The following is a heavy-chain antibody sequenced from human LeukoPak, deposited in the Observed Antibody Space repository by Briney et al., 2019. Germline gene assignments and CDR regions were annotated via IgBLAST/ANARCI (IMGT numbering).Heavy chain of an antibody. V-gene: IGHV4-59*08. CDR3: ARQKYSSGWYPDAFDI. J-gene: IGHJ3*02. CDR2: IYYSGST. D-gene: IGHD6-19*01. Sequence: SETLSLTCTVSGGSISSYYWSWIRQPPGKGLEWIGYIYYSGSTNYNPSLKSRVTISVDTSKNQFSLKLSSVTAADTAVYYCARQKYSSGWYPDAFDIWGQGTMVTVSS. CDR1: GGSISSYY.